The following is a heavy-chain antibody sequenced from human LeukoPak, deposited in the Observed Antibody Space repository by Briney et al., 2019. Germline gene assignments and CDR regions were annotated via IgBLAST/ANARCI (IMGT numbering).Heavy chain of an antibody. J-gene: IGHJ5*02. CDR1: GFTFSSYA. CDR2: ISYDGSNK. D-gene: IGHD6-19*01. Sequence: GGSLRLSCAASGFTFSSYAMHWVRQAPGKGLEWVAVISYDGSNKYYADSVKGRFTISRDNSKNTLYLQMSSLRAEDTAIYYCARETWCSSSAWGFDPWGQGTLVTVSS. CDR3: ARETWCSSSAWGFDP. V-gene: IGHV3-30-3*01.